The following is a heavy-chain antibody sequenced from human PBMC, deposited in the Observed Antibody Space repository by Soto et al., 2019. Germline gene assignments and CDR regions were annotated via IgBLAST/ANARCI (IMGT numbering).Heavy chain of an antibody. D-gene: IGHD6-6*01. CDR1: GFTFSSYA. V-gene: IGHV3-23*01. Sequence: GGSLRLSCAASGFTFSSYAMSWVRQAPGKGLEWVSAISGSGGSTYYADSVKGRFTISRDNSKNTLYLQMNSLRAEDTAVYYCAKVHGRASSSSRAGWFDPWGQGTLVTVSS. CDR2: ISGSGGST. CDR3: AKVHGRASSSSRAGWFDP. J-gene: IGHJ5*02.